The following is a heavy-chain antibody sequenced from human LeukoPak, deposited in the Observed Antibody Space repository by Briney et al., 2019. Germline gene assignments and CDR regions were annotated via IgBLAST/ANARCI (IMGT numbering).Heavy chain of an antibody. V-gene: IGHV1-18*01. Sequence: ASVTVSCKASGYNFNTYGISWVRPAPGQGVAWMGWISSSTGNTKYAQKLQDRVTMTTDTSTSTAYLYLRNLRSDDTAVYYCVRLPLGYCSSTNCLDWGQGTMVTV. CDR3: VRLPLGYCSSTNCLD. CDR2: ISSSTGNT. CDR1: GYNFNTYG. D-gene: IGHD2-2*01. J-gene: IGHJ4*02.